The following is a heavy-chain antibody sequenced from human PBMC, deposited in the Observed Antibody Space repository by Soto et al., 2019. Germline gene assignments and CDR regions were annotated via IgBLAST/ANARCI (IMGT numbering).Heavy chain of an antibody. D-gene: IGHD2-2*01. CDR1: GFTFSSYG. CDR3: AKVQYQRSPFYYGMAV. Sequence: QVQLLESGGGVVQPGRSLRLSCAASGFTFSSYGMHWVRQAPGKGLEWVAVISYDGSNKYYADSVKGRFTISRDNSKNALYLQMNSLRAEDTAEYYCAKVQYQRSPFYYGMAVWGQGTTVTVS. CDR2: ISYDGSNK. J-gene: IGHJ6*02. V-gene: IGHV3-30*18.